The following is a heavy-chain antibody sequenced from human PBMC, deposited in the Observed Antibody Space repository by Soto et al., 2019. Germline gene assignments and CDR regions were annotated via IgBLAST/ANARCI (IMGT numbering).Heavy chain of an antibody. J-gene: IGHJ6*02. CDR1: GGSISSSSYY. CDR3: ARLGYDYGDCGDVLDYCYGLGV. Sequence: SETLSLTCTVSGGSISSSSYYWGWIRQPPGKGLEWIGSIYYSGSTYYNPSLKSRVTISVDTSKNQFSLKLSSVTAADTAVYYCARLGYDYGDCGDVLDYCYGLGVWGQGPTGTGSS. V-gene: IGHV4-39*01. D-gene: IGHD4-17*01. CDR2: IYYSGST.